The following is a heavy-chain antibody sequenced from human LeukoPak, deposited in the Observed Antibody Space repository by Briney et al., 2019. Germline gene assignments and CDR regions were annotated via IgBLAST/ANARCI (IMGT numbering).Heavy chain of an antibody. Sequence: PSETLSLTCTVSGGSISSSSYYWGWIRQPPGKGLEWIGSIYSGSTYYNPSLKSRVTISVDTSKNQFSLKLSSVTAADTAVYYCARSWQRSGYHNWFDPWGQGTLVTVSS. CDR3: ARSWQRSGYHNWFDP. CDR2: IYSGST. D-gene: IGHD3-22*01. J-gene: IGHJ5*02. V-gene: IGHV4-39*01. CDR1: GGSISSSSYY.